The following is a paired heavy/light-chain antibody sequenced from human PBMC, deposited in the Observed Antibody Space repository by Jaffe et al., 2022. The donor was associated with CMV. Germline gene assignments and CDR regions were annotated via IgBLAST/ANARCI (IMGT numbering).Light chain of an antibody. CDR2: YDS. CDR1: NIGSKS. V-gene: IGLV3-21*04. J-gene: IGLJ2*01. CDR3: QVWDSSSDQGVV. Sequence: SYVLTQPPSVSVAPGKTARITCGGNNIGSKSVHWYQQKPGQAPVLVIYYDSDRPSGIPERFSGSNSGNTATLTISRVEAGDEADYYCQVWDSSSDQGVVFGGGTKLTVL.
Heavy chain of an antibody. Sequence: QVQLVESGGGVVQPGRSLRLSCAASGFTFSSYGMHWVRQAPGKGLEWVAVIWYDGSNKYYADSVKGRFTISRDNSKNTLYLQMNSLRAEDTAVYYCAREQQVTDLIQQLDTNDAFDIWGQGTMVTVSS. D-gene: IGHD6-13*01. CDR3: AREQQVTDLIQQLDTNDAFDI. J-gene: IGHJ3*02. V-gene: IGHV3-33*01. CDR2: IWYDGSNK. CDR1: GFTFSSYG.